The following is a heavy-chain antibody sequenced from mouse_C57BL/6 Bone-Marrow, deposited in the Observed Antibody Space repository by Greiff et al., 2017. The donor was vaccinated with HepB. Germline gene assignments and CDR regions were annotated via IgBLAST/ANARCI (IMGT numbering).Heavy chain of an antibody. J-gene: IGHJ4*01. CDR1: GYTFTDYY. V-gene: IGHV1-19*01. CDR3: ARGPLSYSNYYAMDY. CDR2: INPYNGGT. Sequence: EVQLQESGPVLVKPGASVKMSCKASGYTFTDYYMNWVKQSHGKSLEWIGVINPYNGGTSYNQKFKGKATLTVDKSSSTAYMELNSLTSEDSAVYYCARGPLSYSNYYAMDYWGQGTSVTVSS. D-gene: IGHD2-5*01.